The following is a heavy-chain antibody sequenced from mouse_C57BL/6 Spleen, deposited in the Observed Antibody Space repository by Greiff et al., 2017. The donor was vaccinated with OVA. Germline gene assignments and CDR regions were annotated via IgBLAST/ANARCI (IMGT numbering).Heavy chain of an antibody. V-gene: IGHV1-42*01. CDR1: GYSFTGYY. D-gene: IGHD2-4*01. CDR3: ARGEGPYDYDGFAY. Sequence: VQLQQSGPELVKPGASVKISCKASGYSFTGYYMNWVKQSPEKSLEWIGEINPSTGGTTYNQKFKAKATLTVDKSSSTAYMQLKSLTSEDSAVYYCARGEGPYDYDGFAYWGQGTLVTVSA. J-gene: IGHJ3*01. CDR2: INPSTGGT.